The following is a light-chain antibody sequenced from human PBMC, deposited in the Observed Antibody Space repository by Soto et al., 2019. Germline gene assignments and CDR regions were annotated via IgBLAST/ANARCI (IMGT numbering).Light chain of an antibody. J-gene: IGKJ5*01. CDR2: AAS. CDR3: QQYYSYLPIT. CDR1: QGISSY. Sequence: AIRMTQSPSSLSASTGDRVTITCLASQGISSYLAWYQQKPGKAPKLLIYAASTLQSGVPSRFSGSGSGTDFTLTISCLQSEDFATYYCQQYYSYLPITFGQGTRLEIK. V-gene: IGKV1-8*01.